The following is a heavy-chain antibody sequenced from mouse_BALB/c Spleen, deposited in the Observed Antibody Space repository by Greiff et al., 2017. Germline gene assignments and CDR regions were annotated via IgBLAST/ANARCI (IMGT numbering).Heavy chain of an antibody. CDR2: INPSTGYT. J-gene: IGHJ4*01. Sequence: QVQLQQSGAELAKPGASVKMSCKASGYTFTSYWMHWVKQRPGQGLEWIGYINPSTGYTDYNQKFKDKATLTADKSSSTAYMQLSSLTSEDSAVYYCAILHYAMDYWGQGTSVTVSS. CDR3: AILHYAMDY. V-gene: IGHV1-7*01. CDR1: GYTFTSYW. D-gene: IGHD2-1*01.